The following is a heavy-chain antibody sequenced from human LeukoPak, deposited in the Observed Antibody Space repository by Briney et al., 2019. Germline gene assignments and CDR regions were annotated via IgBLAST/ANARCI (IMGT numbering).Heavy chain of an antibody. CDR1: GGSFSGYY. D-gene: IGHD1-7*01. CDR2: INHSGST. Sequence: SETLSLTCAVYGGSFSGYYRSWIRQPPGKGLEWIGEINHSGSTNYNPSLKSRVTISVDTSKNQFSLKLSSVTAADTAVYYCARAGTTKLFDYWGQGTLVTVSS. V-gene: IGHV4-34*01. J-gene: IGHJ4*02. CDR3: ARAGTTKLFDY.